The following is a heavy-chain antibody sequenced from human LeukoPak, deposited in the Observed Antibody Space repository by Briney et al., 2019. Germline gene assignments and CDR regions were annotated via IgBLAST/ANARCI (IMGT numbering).Heavy chain of an antibody. CDR2: IIPIFGTA. Sequence: SVKVSCKASGGTFSSYAISWVRQAPGQGLEWTGGIIPIFGTANYAQKFQGRVTITADESTSTAYMELSSLRSEDTAAYYCATHLRYCSGGSCYVYYYYGMDVWGQGTTVTVSS. V-gene: IGHV1-69*01. J-gene: IGHJ6*02. CDR1: GGTFSSYA. CDR3: ATHLRYCSGGSCYVYYYYGMDV. D-gene: IGHD2-15*01.